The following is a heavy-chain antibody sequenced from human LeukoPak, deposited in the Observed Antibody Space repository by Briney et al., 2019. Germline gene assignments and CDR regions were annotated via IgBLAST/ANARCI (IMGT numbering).Heavy chain of an antibody. CDR2: INPSGGST. Sequence: GASVKVSCKASGYTFTSYYMHWVRQAPGQGLEWMGIINPSGGSTSYAQKFQGRVTMTRDMSTSTVYIELSSLRSEDTAVYYCAREWADYYGSWGGRKENNWFDPWGQGTLVTVSS. J-gene: IGHJ5*02. CDR3: AREWADYYGSWGGRKENNWFDP. D-gene: IGHD3-10*01. CDR1: GYTFTSYY. V-gene: IGHV1-46*01.